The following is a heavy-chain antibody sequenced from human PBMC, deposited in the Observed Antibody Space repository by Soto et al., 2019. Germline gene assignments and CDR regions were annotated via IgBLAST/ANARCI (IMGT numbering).Heavy chain of an antibody. CDR2: MNPNSGNT. CDR3: ARVSTVTTVYGMAV. CDR1: GYTFTSYD. D-gene: IGHD4-17*01. Sequence: ASVKVSCKASGYTFTSYDINWVRQATGQGLEWMGWMNPNSGNTGYAQKFQGRVTMTRNTSISTAYMELSSLRSEDTAVYYCARVSTVTTVYGMAVWGQGTTVTVSS. J-gene: IGHJ6*02. V-gene: IGHV1-8*01.